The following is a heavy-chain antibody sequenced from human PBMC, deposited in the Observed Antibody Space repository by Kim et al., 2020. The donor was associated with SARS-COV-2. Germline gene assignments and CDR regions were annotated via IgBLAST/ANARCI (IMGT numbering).Heavy chain of an antibody. J-gene: IGHJ6*02. D-gene: IGHD2-15*01. Sequence: SVKVSCKASGGTFSSYAISWVRQAPGQGLEWMGSIIPIFGIANYAQKFQGRVTITADKSTSTAYMELSSLRSEDTAVYYCARADCSGGSCYLIYYYGMDVWGQGTTVTVSS. CDR1: GGTFSSYA. V-gene: IGHV1-69*04. CDR3: ARADCSGGSCYLIYYYGMDV. CDR2: IIPIFGIA.